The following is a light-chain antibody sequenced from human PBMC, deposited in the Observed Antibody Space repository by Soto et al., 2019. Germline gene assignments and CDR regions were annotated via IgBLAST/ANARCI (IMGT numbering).Light chain of an antibody. V-gene: IGKV3-20*01. CDR3: QQYAISPYT. CDR1: QSVSSNY. Sequence: SVLTQTPGTLSLSPGARATLSCRASQSVSSNYLAWYQQRPGQAPRLLIYGASRRATGIPDRFSGSGSGTDFTLTISXXXXEDFAVYYCQQYAISPYTFGQGTKV. CDR2: GAS. J-gene: IGKJ2*01.